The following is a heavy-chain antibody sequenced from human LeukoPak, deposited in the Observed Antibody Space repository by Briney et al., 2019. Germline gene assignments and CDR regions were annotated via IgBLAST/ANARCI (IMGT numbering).Heavy chain of an antibody. CDR1: GGSISSFY. Sequence: SETLSLTCTVSGGSISSFYWNWIRQPPGKGLEWVAYIHYSGSTNYNPSLKSRVTMSVDTSKNQFSMKLSSVTAADTAVYYCARDRGTWNDDGFDYWGQGTLATVSS. CDR2: IHYSGST. J-gene: IGHJ4*02. D-gene: IGHD1-1*01. V-gene: IGHV4-59*12. CDR3: ARDRGTWNDDGFDY.